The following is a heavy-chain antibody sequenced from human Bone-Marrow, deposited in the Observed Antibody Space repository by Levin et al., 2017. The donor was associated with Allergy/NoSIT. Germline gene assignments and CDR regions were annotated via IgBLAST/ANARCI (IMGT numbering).Heavy chain of an antibody. Sequence: KISCKASGGTFSSYTISWVRQAPGQGLEWMGRIIPILGIANYAQKFQGRVTITADKSTSTAYMELSSLRSEDTAVYYCARDGGGAWFDPWGQGTLVTVSS. CDR2: IIPILGIA. D-gene: IGHD2-21*01. CDR1: GGTFSSYT. J-gene: IGHJ5*02. CDR3: ARDGGGAWFDP. V-gene: IGHV1-69*04.